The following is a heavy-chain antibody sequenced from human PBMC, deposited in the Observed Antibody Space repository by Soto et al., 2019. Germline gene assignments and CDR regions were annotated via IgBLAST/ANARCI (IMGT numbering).Heavy chain of an antibody. D-gene: IGHD6-13*01. CDR2: IYYSGST. J-gene: IGHJ6*02. CDR1: GGSISSGDYY. CDR3: ASIGYSSSGPRRYYYYYGMDV. V-gene: IGHV4-30-4*01. Sequence: QVQLQESGPGLVKPSQTLSLTCTVSGGSISSGDYYWSWIRQPPGKGLEWIGYIYYSGSTYYNPSLKSRVTISVDPPKTQFSLRLSSVTAADTAVYYCASIGYSSSGPRRYYYYYGMDVWGQGTTVTVSS.